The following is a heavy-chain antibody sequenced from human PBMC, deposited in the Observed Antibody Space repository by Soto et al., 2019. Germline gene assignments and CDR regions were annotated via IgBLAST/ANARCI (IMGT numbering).Heavy chain of an antibody. D-gene: IGHD4-17*01. CDR1: GFTFSSYC. J-gene: IGHJ4*02. CDR2: ISYDGINK. V-gene: IGHV3-30*18. Sequence: GGSLRLSCAASGFTFSSYCMHWVRQAPCKGLEWVAVISYDGINKYYADSVKGRFTISRDNSKNTLYLQMNSLRAEDTAVYYCTKGDYGGNSWQRPLDYSGQGTLLTLSS. CDR3: TKGDYGGNSWQRPLDY.